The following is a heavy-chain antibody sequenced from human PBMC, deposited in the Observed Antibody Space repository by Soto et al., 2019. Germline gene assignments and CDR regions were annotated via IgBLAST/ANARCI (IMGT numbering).Heavy chain of an antibody. V-gene: IGHV1-69*02. Sequence: QVQLVQSGAEVKKPGSSVKVSCKASGGTFSSYTISWVRQAPGQGLEWMGRIIPILGIANYAQKFQGRVTITADKSTSTAYMELSSLRSEDTAVYYCARVRDPTVTTSTQPSWGQGTLVTVSS. CDR1: GGTFSSYT. J-gene: IGHJ4*02. D-gene: IGHD4-17*01. CDR3: ARVRDPTVTTSTQPS. CDR2: IIPILGIA.